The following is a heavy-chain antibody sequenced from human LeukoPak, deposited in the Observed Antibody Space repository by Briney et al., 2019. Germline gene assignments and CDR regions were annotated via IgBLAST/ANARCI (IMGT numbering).Heavy chain of an antibody. CDR2: IYTSGST. D-gene: IGHD3-16*01. CDR1: GGSISSGSYY. CDR3: ARVASWGPYNWFDP. V-gene: IGHV4-61*02. Sequence: SETLSLTCTVSGGSISSGSYYWSWVRQPAGKGLEWIGRIYTSGSTKYNPSPKSRVTISVDTSKNQFSLKLSSVTAADTAVYYCARVASWGPYNWFDPWGQGTLVTVSS. J-gene: IGHJ5*02.